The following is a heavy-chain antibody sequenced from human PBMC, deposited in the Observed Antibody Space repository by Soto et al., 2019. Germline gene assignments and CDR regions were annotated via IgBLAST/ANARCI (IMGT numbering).Heavy chain of an antibody. J-gene: IGHJ6*02. Sequence: PGGSLRLSCAASGFTVSTDWMYWVRQAPGKGLEWVSVIRSGGNTYYADSVEGRFTISRGNSKNTVYLQMNSLRAEDTAVYYCVRENYYYGMDVWGQGTTVTVSS. CDR3: VRENYYYGMDV. CDR1: GFTVSTDW. CDR2: IRSGGNT. V-gene: IGHV3-66*01.